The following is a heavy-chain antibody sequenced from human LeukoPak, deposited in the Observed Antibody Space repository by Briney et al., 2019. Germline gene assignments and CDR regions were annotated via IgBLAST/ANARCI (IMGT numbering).Heavy chain of an antibody. Sequence: PGGSLRLSCAASGFTFSNFLMTWVRQAPGKGPEWVSAISGSGGDTYYADSVKGRFTISRDNSKNTLYLQMNSLRAGDTAVYYCAKKGATTGDFDYWGQGTLVTVSS. CDR1: GFTFSNFL. V-gene: IGHV3-23*01. D-gene: IGHD1-26*01. CDR3: AKKGATTGDFDY. CDR2: ISGSGGDT. J-gene: IGHJ4*02.